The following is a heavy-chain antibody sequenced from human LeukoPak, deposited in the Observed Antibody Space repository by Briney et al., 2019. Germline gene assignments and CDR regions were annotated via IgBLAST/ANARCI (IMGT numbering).Heavy chain of an antibody. CDR2: IKEDGSEM. J-gene: IGHJ4*02. Sequence: PGGSLRLSCEASGFTFSRYWMSWVRQAPGRGLEWVANIKEDGSEMYCVDSVKGRFTISRDNVKNSLYLQMNSLRAEDTAVYYCAREGNYNFDNWGQGTLVTVSS. CDR3: AREGNYNFDN. D-gene: IGHD4-11*01. CDR1: GFTFSRYW. V-gene: IGHV3-7*01.